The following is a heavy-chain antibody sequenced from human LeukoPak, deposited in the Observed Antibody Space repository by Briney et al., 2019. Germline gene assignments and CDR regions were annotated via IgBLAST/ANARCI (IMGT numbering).Heavy chain of an antibody. V-gene: IGHV4-59*01. CDR3: ARVIKGIAARPYYFDY. D-gene: IGHD6-6*01. J-gene: IGHJ4*02. CDR1: GGSISSYY. Sequence: SETLSLTCTVSGGSISSYYWSWIRQPPGKGLEWIGHIYYSGSTNYNPSLKSRVTISVDTPKNQFSLKLSSVTAADTAVYYCARVIKGIAARPYYFDYWGQGTLVTVSS. CDR2: IYYSGST.